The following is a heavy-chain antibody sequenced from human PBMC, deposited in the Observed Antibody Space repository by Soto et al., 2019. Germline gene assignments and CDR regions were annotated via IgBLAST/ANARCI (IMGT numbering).Heavy chain of an antibody. CDR3: VRRGSETGWYFDQ. D-gene: IGHD6-19*01. J-gene: IGHJ4*02. CDR2: ISGSGGRI. Sequence: EVQLLESGGGLVQPGGSLRLSCAASGFTFYRYDMFWVRQTPRRGLEWVSFISGSGGRIEYGDFVRGRFTASRDNAEDTLSLQMNTLASDDTGVYYCVRRGSETGWYFDQWGQGTLVVV. CDR1: GFTFYRYD. V-gene: IGHV3-23*02.